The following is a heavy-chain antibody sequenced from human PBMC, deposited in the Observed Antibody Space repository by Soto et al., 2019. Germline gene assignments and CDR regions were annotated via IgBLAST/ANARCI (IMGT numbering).Heavy chain of an antibody. CDR2: ISSSGSTI. V-gene: IGHV3-48*03. CDR1: GFTFSSYE. J-gene: IGHJ6*02. Sequence: PGGSLRLSCAASGFTFSSYEMNWVRQAPGKGLEWVSYISSSGSTIYYADSVKGRFTISRDNAKNSLYLQMNSLRAEDTAVYYCARDKVVVVITTSYYYGMDVWGQGTTVTVSS. CDR3: ARDKVVVVITTSYYYGMDV. D-gene: IGHD3-22*01.